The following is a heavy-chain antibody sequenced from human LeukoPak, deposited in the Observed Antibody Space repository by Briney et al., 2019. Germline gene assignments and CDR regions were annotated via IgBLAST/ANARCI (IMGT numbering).Heavy chain of an antibody. D-gene: IGHD4-17*01. CDR1: GFTFSSYV. Sequence: PGGSLRLSRAASGFTFSSYVMHWVRQAPGKGLEWVAFIHYDGSNKYYADSVKGRFTISRDNSKNTLYLQMNSLRAEDTAVYYCAKDPYGYWYFDLWGRGTLVTVSS. V-gene: IGHV3-30*02. CDR2: IHYDGSNK. J-gene: IGHJ2*01. CDR3: AKDPYGYWYFDL.